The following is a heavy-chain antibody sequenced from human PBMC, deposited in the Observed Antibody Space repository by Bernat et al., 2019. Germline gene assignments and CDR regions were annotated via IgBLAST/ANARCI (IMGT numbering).Heavy chain of an antibody. CDR3: AKDSAVAGNDAFDI. CDR1: GFTFSSYA. D-gene: IGHD6-19*01. Sequence: EVQLVESGGGLVQPGGSLRLSCAASGFTFSSYAMSWVRQAPGKGLEWVSAIGGSGGSRYCADSVKGRFTISGDNSKNTLYLQMHSLRAEDTAVYYCAKDSAVAGNDAFDIWGRGTMITVSS. J-gene: IGHJ3*02. CDR2: IGGSGGSR. V-gene: IGHV3-23*04.